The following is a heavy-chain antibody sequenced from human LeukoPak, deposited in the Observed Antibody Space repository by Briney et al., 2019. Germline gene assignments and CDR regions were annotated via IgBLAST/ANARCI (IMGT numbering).Heavy chain of an antibody. V-gene: IGHV3-48*04. Sequence: GGSLRLSCAASGFTVSSDYMSWVRQAPGKGLEWVSYISSSSSTIYYADSVKGRFTISRDNAKNSLYLQMNSLRAEDTAVYCCARDPSRGYFDWLAHGMDVWGQGTTVTVSS. D-gene: IGHD3-9*01. CDR1: GFTVSSDY. CDR2: ISSSSSTI. CDR3: ARDPSRGYFDWLAHGMDV. J-gene: IGHJ6*02.